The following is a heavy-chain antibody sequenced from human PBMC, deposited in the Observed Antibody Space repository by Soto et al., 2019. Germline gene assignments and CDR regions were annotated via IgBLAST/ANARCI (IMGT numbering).Heavy chain of an antibody. J-gene: IGHJ4*02. CDR3: ARHDDFPHPPDY. V-gene: IGHV5-10-1*01. CDR1: GYSFTSYW. CDR2: IDPSDSYT. Sequence: PGESLKLSCKGSGYSFTSYWISWVRQMPGKGLEWMGRIDPSDSYTNYSPSFQGHLTISADKSISTAYLQWSSLKASDTAMYYCARHDDFPHPPDYWGQGTLVTVSS. D-gene: IGHD2-21*02.